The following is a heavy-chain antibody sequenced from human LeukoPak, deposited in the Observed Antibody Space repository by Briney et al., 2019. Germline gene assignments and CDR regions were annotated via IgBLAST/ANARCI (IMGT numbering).Heavy chain of an antibody. Sequence: GGSLRLSCAASGFTVSSNYMSWVRQAPGKGLEWVSVIYSGGSTYYADSVKGRFTISRDNSKNTLYLQMNSLRAEDTAVYYCARGTGGYSYGPYFDYWGQGTPVTVSS. CDR1: GFTVSSNY. CDR3: ARGTGGYSYGPYFDY. CDR2: IYSGGST. V-gene: IGHV3-53*01. D-gene: IGHD5-18*01. J-gene: IGHJ4*02.